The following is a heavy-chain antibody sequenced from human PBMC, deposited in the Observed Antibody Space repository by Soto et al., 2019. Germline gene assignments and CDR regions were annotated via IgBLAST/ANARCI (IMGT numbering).Heavy chain of an antibody. J-gene: IGHJ5*02. CDR3: AKLEDELWWFQP. CDR1: GFTFSSYA. D-gene: IGHD2-21*01. CDR2: ISGSGGST. Sequence: EVQLLESGGGLVQPGGSLRLSCAASGFTFSSYAMSWVRQAPGKGLEWVSAISGSGGSTYYADSVKGRFTISRDNFKNTLYLQMNSLSAEDTAVYYCAKLEDELWWFQPWGQGTLVTVSS. V-gene: IGHV3-23*01.